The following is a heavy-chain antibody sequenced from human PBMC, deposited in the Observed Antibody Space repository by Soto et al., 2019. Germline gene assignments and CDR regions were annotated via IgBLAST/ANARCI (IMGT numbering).Heavy chain of an antibody. CDR3: ARESLAVAGTFDY. V-gene: IGHV1-18*01. Sequence: ASVKVSCKASGYTFTSYGISWVRQAPGQGLEWMGWISAYNGNTKYSQKFQGRVTITRDTSASTAYMELSSLRSEDTAVYYCARESLAVAGTFDYWGQGTLVTVSS. CDR1: GYTFTSYG. CDR2: ISAYNGNT. D-gene: IGHD6-19*01. J-gene: IGHJ4*02.